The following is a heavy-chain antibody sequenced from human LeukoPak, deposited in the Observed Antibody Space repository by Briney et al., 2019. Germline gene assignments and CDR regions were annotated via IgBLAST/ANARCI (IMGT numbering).Heavy chain of an antibody. CDR3: ASLNLAAAGDRYYYYYGMDV. CDR1: GGSISSGGYS. CDR2: INHSGST. Sequence: SQTLSLTCAVSGGSISSGGYSWSWIRQPPGKGLEWIGEINHSGSTNYNPSLKSRVTISVDTSKNQFSLKLSSVTAADTAVYYCASLNLAAAGDRYYYYYGMDVWGQGTTVTVSS. J-gene: IGHJ6*02. D-gene: IGHD6-13*01. V-gene: IGHV4-30-2*01.